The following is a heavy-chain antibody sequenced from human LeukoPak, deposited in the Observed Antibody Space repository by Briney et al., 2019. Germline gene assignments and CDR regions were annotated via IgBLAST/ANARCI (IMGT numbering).Heavy chain of an antibody. CDR2: ISYDGSNK. CDR3: ARDSFEGRRSLIPAAVPN. J-gene: IGHJ4*02. D-gene: IGHD2-2*01. Sequence: GTSLRLSCGASGFSFRTYAMHWARHSPGKGLEWVAIISYDGSNKQYADSAKGRFIISRDNSKNTLYLQMNSLRAEDTAVYYCARDSFEGRRSLIPAAVPNWSQGTLVTVSP. CDR1: GFSFRTYA. V-gene: IGHV3-30*03.